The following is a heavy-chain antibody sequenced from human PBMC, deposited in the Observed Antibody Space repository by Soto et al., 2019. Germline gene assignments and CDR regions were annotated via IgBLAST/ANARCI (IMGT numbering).Heavy chain of an antibody. CDR1: GVSVSSGSYY. D-gene: IGHD3-16*01. CDR3: ARVVWHLKYYNYYYGLDV. J-gene: IGHJ6*02. V-gene: IGHV4-61*01. Sequence: QVQLQESGPGLVKPSETLSLTCTVSGVSVSSGSYYWSWMRQPPGKGLESIGYVSYSGSTNYNPSLKSRVTISVDTSKNQFSLKLTSVTAADTAVYYCARVVWHLKYYNYYYGLDVWGQGTTVTVSS. CDR2: VSYSGST.